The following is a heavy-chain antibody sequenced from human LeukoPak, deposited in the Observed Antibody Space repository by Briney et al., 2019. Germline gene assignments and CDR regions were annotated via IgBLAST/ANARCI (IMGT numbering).Heavy chain of an antibody. CDR1: GGTFSSYA. CDR2: IIPIFGTA. D-gene: IGHD5-12*01. V-gene: IGHV1-69*13. CDR3: ARGRAVATITGGDDY. Sequence: SVKVSCKASGGTFSSYAISWVRQAPGQGLEWMGGIIPIFGTANYAQKFQGRVTITADESTSTAYMELSSLRSEDTAVYYCARGRAVATITGGDDYWGQGTLVTVSS. J-gene: IGHJ4*02.